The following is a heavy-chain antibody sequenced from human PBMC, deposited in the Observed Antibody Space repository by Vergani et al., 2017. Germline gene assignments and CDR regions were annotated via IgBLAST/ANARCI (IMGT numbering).Heavy chain of an antibody. V-gene: IGHV1-3*01. Sequence: QVQLVQSGAEVKKPGASVKVSCKASGYTFTSYAKHWVRQAPGQRLEWMGWINAGNGNTKYSQKFQGRVTITRDTSASTAYMELSSRRSEDTAVYYCARGVTGTTYYYYGMDVWGQGTTVTVAS. CDR3: ARGVTGTTYYYYGMDV. J-gene: IGHJ6*02. CDR1: GYTFTSYA. D-gene: IGHD1-20*01. CDR2: INAGNGNT.